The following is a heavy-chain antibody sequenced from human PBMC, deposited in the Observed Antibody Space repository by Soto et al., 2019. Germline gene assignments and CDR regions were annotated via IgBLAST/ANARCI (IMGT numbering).Heavy chain of an antibody. CDR3: TTLGYCSSTSCYIH. CDR2: IKSKTDGGTT. CDR1: GFTFSNAW. D-gene: IGHD2-2*02. J-gene: IGHJ4*02. Sequence: EVQLVESGGGLVKPGGSLRLSCAASGFTFSNAWMSWVRQAPGKGLEWVGRIKSKTDGGTTDYAAPVKGRFTISRHDSKNTLYLQMNSLKTEDTAVYYCTTLGYCSSTSCYIHWGQGTLVTVSS. V-gene: IGHV3-15*01.